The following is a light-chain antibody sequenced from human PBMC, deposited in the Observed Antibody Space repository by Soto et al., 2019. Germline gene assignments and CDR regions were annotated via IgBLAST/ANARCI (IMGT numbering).Light chain of an antibody. CDR1: QDISNY. J-gene: IGKJ1*01. CDR3: QQYNSYSRT. V-gene: IGKV1-33*01. CDR2: DTS. Sequence: DIQMTQSPSSLSASVGDRVTITCQASQDISNYLNWYQHKPGKTPKLLIYDTSNLETGVPSRFSGSGSGTDFTFTISSLQPEDIATYYCQQYNSYSRTFGQGTKVDIK.